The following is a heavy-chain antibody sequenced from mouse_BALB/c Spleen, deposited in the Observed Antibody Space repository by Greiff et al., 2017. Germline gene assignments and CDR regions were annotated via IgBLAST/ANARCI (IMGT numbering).Heavy chain of an antibody. Sequence: EVMLVESGPGLVKPSQTLSLTCSVTGDSITSGYWNWIRKFPGNKLEYMGYISYSGSTYYNPSLKSRISITRDTSKNQYYLQLNSVTTEDTATYYCARKDPNYYGSSGYWYFDVWGAGTTVTVSS. J-gene: IGHJ1*01. CDR1: GDSITSGY. CDR2: ISYSGST. CDR3: ARKDPNYYGSSGYWYFDV. D-gene: IGHD1-1*01. V-gene: IGHV3-8*02.